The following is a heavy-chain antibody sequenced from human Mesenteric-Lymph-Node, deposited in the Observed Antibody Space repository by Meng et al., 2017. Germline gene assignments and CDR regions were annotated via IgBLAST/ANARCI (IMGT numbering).Heavy chain of an antibody. CDR1: GFTFSNYA. D-gene: IGHD5-18*01. CDR3: AKSLHSEFSYGSDY. Sequence: GESLKISCAASGFTFSNYAMAWVRQVPGKGLEWVSVITGSGDTTYYADSVKGRFTISRDNSKNTLSLQMHSLRAEDTALYYCAKSLHSEFSYGSDYWGQGSLVTVSS. CDR2: ITGSGDTT. V-gene: IGHV3-23*01. J-gene: IGHJ4*02.